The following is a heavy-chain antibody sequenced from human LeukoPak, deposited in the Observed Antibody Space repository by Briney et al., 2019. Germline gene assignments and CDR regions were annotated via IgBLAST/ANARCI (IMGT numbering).Heavy chain of an antibody. V-gene: IGHV3-30-3*01. CDR2: ISYDGSNK. D-gene: IGHD6-19*01. J-gene: IGHJ4*02. Sequence: GGSLSLSCAASGFTFSSYVMHWVRQAPGKGLEWVAVISYDGSNKYYADSVKGRFTISRDNSKNTLYLQMNSLRAEDTAVYYCATEQWLVFGYWGQGTLVTVSS. CDR1: GFTFSSYV. CDR3: ATEQWLVFGY.